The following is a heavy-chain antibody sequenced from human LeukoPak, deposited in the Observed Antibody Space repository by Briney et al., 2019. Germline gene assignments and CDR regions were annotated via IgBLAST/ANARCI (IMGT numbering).Heavy chain of an antibody. V-gene: IGHV3-30*02. Sequence: GGSLRLSCAASGFTFSSYGMHWVRQAPGKGLEWVAFIRYDGSNKYYADSVKGRFTISRDNSKNTLYLQMNSLRAEDTAVYYCAILPQIAAAWDYWGQGTLVTVSS. CDR2: IRYDGSNK. D-gene: IGHD6-13*01. CDR1: GFTFSSYG. J-gene: IGHJ4*02. CDR3: AILPQIAAAWDY.